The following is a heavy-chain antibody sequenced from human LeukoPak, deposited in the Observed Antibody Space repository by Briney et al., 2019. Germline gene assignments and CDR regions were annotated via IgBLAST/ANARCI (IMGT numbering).Heavy chain of an antibody. V-gene: IGHV3-7*01. Sequence: GGSLRLSCAASGFTFSNYWMSWVRQAPGMGLEWVANIKQDGSEKYYVDSVKGRFTISRDNAKNSLYLQMNRLRAEDTAVYYCARWKYLDYWGQGTLVTVSS. CDR1: GFTFSNYW. J-gene: IGHJ4*02. CDR2: IKQDGSEK. D-gene: IGHD1-1*01. CDR3: ARWKYLDY.